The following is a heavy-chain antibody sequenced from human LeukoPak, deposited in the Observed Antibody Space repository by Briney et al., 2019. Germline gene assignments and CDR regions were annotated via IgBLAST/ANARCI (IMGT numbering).Heavy chain of an antibody. CDR3: ARDRGPLQLAASFQH. Sequence: GASVTVSCKASGYTFTSYAMNWVRQAPGQGLEWMGWINTNTGNPTYAQGSTGRFVFSLDTSVSTAYLQISSLKAEDTAVYYCARDRGPLQLAASFQHWGQGTLVTVSS. V-gene: IGHV7-4-1*02. D-gene: IGHD6-13*01. CDR2: INTNTGNP. CDR1: GYTFTSYA. J-gene: IGHJ1*01.